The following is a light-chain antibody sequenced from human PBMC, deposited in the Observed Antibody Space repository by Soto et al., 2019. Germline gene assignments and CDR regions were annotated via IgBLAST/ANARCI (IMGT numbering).Light chain of an antibody. CDR3: CRSAVSCWA. J-gene: IGKJ1*01. CDR1: HRTANSY. CDR2: GTS. Sequence: LSCGTSHRTANSYFAWSQQKPGQAPRLLIYGTSSRATGVPDRFTVSGSGTDITLSSSVSELQHNRVYYFCRSAVSCWAFGQGTQVEIK. V-gene: IGKV3-20*01.